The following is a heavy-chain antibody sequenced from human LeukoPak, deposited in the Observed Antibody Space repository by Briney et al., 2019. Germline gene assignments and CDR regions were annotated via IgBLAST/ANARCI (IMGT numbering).Heavy chain of an antibody. CDR3: ARDGEAASGYASGGFDS. V-gene: IGHV3-74*01. CDR1: GFTFSRSW. D-gene: IGHD5-12*01. Sequence: GGPLRLSCAASGFTFSRSWMHWVRQGPGEGLVWVSRIDTDGSTTTYADSVKGRFTISRDNAKNTVYLEMNSLRVEDTAVYYCARDGEAASGYASGGFDSWGQGTLVTVSS. J-gene: IGHJ4*02. CDR2: IDTDGSTT.